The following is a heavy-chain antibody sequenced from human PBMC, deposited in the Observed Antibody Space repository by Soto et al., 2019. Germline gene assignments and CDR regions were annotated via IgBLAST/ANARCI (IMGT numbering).Heavy chain of an antibody. D-gene: IGHD6-6*01. CDR1: GGSFSGYY. Sequence: SETLSLTCAVYGGSFSGYYWSWIRQPPGKGLEWIGEINHSGSTNYNPSLKSRVTISVDTSKNQFSLKLSSVTAADTAVYYCARLSSSSPGMDVWGQGTTVTVSS. CDR2: INHSGST. V-gene: IGHV4-34*01. J-gene: IGHJ6*02. CDR3: ARLSSSSPGMDV.